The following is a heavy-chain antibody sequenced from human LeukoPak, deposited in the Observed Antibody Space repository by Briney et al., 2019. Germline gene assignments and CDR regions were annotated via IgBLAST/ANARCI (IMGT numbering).Heavy chain of an antibody. D-gene: IGHD1-26*01. CDR2: ISGSGGST. Sequence: GGSLRLSCAASGFNFSSYAMSWVRQAPGKGLEWVSAISGSGGSTYYADSVKGRFTISRDNSKNTLYLQMNSLRAEDTAVYYCAKGGWYSGSYYFDYWGQGTLVTVSS. V-gene: IGHV3-23*01. CDR3: AKGGWYSGSYYFDY. CDR1: GFNFSSYA. J-gene: IGHJ4*02.